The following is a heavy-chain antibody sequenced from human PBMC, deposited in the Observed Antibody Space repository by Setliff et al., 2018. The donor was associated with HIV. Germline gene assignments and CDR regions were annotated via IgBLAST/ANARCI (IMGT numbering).Heavy chain of an antibody. CDR3: ARDYHAFSSGWTLDY. D-gene: IGHD6-19*01. J-gene: IGHJ4*02. CDR2: ISGSGGST. V-gene: IGHV3-23*01. CDR1: GFTFSSYA. Sequence: PGGSLRLSCAASGFTFSSYAMSWVRQAPGKGLEWVSAISGSGGSTYYADSVKGRFTISRDSSKNTLYLQMNSLRAEDTAVYYCARDYHAFSSGWTLDYWGRGTLVTVSS.